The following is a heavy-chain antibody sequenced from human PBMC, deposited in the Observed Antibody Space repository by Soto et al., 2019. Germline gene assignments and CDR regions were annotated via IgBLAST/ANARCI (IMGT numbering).Heavy chain of an antibody. Sequence: SETLSLTCTVSGGSISSYYWSWIRQPPGRGLEWIGYIYYSGSTNYNPSIKSRVTISVDTSKNQFSLKLSSVTAADTAVYYCARLRLDLWFGESQGYYMDVWGKGTTVTVSS. D-gene: IGHD3-10*01. V-gene: IGHV4-59*08. CDR3: ARLRLDLWFGESQGYYMDV. CDR1: GGSISSYY. CDR2: IYYSGST. J-gene: IGHJ6*03.